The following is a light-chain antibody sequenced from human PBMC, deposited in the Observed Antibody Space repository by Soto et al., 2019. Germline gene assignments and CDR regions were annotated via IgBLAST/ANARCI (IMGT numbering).Light chain of an antibody. J-gene: IGKJ1*01. V-gene: IGKV3-20*01. Sequence: EIVFTQSPATLSLSPGERATLSCRASQSVSSYLAWYQQKPGQAPRLVIYGASRRPTGIPDRFTGSGSGTDFTLTISRLAPEDFAVYYCQRYGSSGTFGQGTKVDI. CDR2: GAS. CDR3: QRYGSSGT. CDR1: QSVSSY.